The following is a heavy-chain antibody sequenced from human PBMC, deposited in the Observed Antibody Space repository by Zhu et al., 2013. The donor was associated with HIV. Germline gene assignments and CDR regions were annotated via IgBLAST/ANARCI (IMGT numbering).Heavy chain of an antibody. J-gene: IGHJ6*03. CDR3: ARDRTTGAHYFYMDV. CDR2: INPSGGST. CDR1: GGTFSSYT. D-gene: IGHD4-17*01. Sequence: QVQLLQSGAEVKKPGSSVKVSCKASGGTFSSYTIIWVRQAPGQGLEWMGIINPSGGSTTYAQKFQGRVTMTRDTSTNTVYVDLSRLRSDDTAVYYCARDRTTGAHYFYMDVWGKGTTVIVSS. V-gene: IGHV1-46*01.